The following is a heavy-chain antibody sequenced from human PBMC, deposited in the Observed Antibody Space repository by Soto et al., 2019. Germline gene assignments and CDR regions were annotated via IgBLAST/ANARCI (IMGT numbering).Heavy chain of an antibody. Sequence: SETLSLTCTVSGGSISSYYWGWIRQPPGKGLEWIGYIYYSGSTNYNPSLKSRVTISVDTSKNQFSLKLSSVTAADTAVYYCARVRDYYDSSGYSGYYFDYWGQGTLVTVSS. J-gene: IGHJ4*02. CDR3: ARVRDYYDSSGYSGYYFDY. CDR1: GGSISSYY. V-gene: IGHV4-59*01. D-gene: IGHD3-22*01. CDR2: IYYSGST.